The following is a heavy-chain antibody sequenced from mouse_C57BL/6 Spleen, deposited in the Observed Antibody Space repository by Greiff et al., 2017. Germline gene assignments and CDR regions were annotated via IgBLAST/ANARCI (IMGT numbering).Heavy chain of an antibody. CDR2: IYPGDGDT. CDR3: ARDGDGYYPWYFDV. Sequence: QVQLQQSGPELVKPGASVKISCKASGYAFSSSWMNWVKQRPGKGLEWIGRIYPGDGDTNYNGKFKGKATLTADKSSSTAYMQLSGLTSEDSAVYFCARDGDGYYPWYFDVWGTGTTVTVSS. V-gene: IGHV1-82*01. CDR1: GYAFSSSW. J-gene: IGHJ1*03. D-gene: IGHD2-3*01.